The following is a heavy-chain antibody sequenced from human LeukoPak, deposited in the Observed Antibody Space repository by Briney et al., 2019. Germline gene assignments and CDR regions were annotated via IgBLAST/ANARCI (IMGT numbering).Heavy chain of an antibody. V-gene: IGHV3-48*02. D-gene: IGHD4-23*01. CDR1: GFTFGDYA. J-gene: IGHJ4*02. CDR2: IDSGSNKI. Sequence: AGGSLRLSCTASGFTFGDYAMSWVRQAPGKGLEWVSYIDSGSNKIYYADSVGGRFTVSRDNAKNSLYLQMNSLRDEDTAVYYCARDRSGGSFDYWGQGSLVTVSS. CDR3: ARDRSGGSFDY.